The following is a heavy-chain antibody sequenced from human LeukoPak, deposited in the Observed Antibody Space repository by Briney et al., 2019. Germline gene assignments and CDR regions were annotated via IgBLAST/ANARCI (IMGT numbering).Heavy chain of an antibody. CDR1: GYSISSGYY. CDR2: IYHSGST. Sequence: SETLSLTCTVSGYSISSGYYWGCFRQPPGKGLEWIASIYHSGSTYYNPSLKSRVTISVDTSKNQFSLKLSSVTAADTAVYYCAREGPLQYYYGSGSYPPHWFDPWGQGTLVTVSS. D-gene: IGHD3-10*01. J-gene: IGHJ5*02. V-gene: IGHV4-38-2*02. CDR3: AREGPLQYYYGSGSYPPHWFDP.